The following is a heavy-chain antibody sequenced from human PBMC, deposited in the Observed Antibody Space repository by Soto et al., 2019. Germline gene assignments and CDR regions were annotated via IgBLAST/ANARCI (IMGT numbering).Heavy chain of an antibody. Sequence: GESLKISCKGSGYSFTSYWIGWVRQMPGKGLEWMGIIYPGDSDTRYSPSFQGQVTISADKSISTAYLQWSSLKASDTAMYYCARQGISYCGGDCYLYYFDYWGQGTLVTVSP. J-gene: IGHJ4*02. D-gene: IGHD2-21*02. V-gene: IGHV5-51*01. CDR1: GYSFTSYW. CDR3: ARQGISYCGGDCYLYYFDY. CDR2: IYPGDSDT.